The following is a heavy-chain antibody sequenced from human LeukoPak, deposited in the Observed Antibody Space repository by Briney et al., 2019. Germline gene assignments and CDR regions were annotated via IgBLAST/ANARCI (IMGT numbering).Heavy chain of an antibody. Sequence: SQTLSDTCTVSGGSISSGGYYWSWIRQHPGKGLEWIGYIHYSGTTYYNPSLTSRVTISLNHFSLRLTSVTAADTAVYYCATAVERWLHPSGIEFWGQGTPITVSS. CDR2: IHYSGTT. D-gene: IGHD5-24*01. V-gene: IGHV4-31*03. CDR3: ATAVERWLHPSGIEF. J-gene: IGHJ4*02. CDR1: GGSISSGGYY.